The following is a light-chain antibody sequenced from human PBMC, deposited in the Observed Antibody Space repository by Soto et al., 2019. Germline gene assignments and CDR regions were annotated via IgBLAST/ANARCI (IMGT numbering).Light chain of an antibody. V-gene: IGKV3-15*01. CDR2: RAS. CDR3: QQYNNWPPDRT. Sequence: EIVMTQSPATLSVSPGERATLSCRASQSVSSNLAWYQQKPGQAPRLLIYRASTRATGIPARFSGSGSGTEFTLTISSLQSEDFAIYFCQQYNNWPPDRTFGQGTKVEIK. CDR1: QSVSSN. J-gene: IGKJ1*01.